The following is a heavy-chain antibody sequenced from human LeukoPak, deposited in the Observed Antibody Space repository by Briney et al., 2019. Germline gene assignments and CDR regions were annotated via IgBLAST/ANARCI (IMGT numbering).Heavy chain of an antibody. CDR3: ARALMGIAAAAPKGFDY. J-gene: IGHJ4*02. Sequence: GGSLRLSCAASGSTFSSYSMNWVRQAPGKGLEWVSSISSSSSYIYYADSVKGRFTISRDNAKNSLYLQMNSLRAEDTAVYYCARALMGIAAAAPKGFDYWGQGTLVTVSS. V-gene: IGHV3-21*01. CDR1: GSTFSSYS. D-gene: IGHD6-13*01. CDR2: ISSSSSYI.